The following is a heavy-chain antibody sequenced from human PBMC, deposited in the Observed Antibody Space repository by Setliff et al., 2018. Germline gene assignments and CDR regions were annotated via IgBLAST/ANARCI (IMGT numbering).Heavy chain of an antibody. CDR2: IRSKANSYAT. Sequence: GGSLRLSCAASGFTLSGSAVHWVRQASGKGLEWVGRIRSKANSYATVYAASVKGNKYHADSVKGRFTISRDNSKNTLYLQMNSLRPEDTAVYYCARTCSGSGCYAGLESWGQGTPVTVSS. CDR1: GFTLSGSA. D-gene: IGHD2-15*01. J-gene: IGHJ4*02. V-gene: IGHV3-73*01. CDR3: ARTCSGSGCYAGLES.